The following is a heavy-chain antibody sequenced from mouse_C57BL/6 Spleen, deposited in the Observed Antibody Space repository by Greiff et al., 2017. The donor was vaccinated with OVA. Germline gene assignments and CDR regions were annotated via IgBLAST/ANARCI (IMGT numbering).Heavy chain of an antibody. CDR2: IYPRSGNT. J-gene: IGHJ1*03. D-gene: IGHD1-1*01. V-gene: IGHV1-81*01. CDR1: GYTFTSYG. Sequence: QVQLQQSGAELARPGASVKLSCKASGYTFTSYGISWVKQRTGQGLEWIGEIYPRSGNTYYNEKFKGKATLTADKSSSTAYMELRSLTSEDSAVYFCARSPHYYGSSYGGYFDVWGTGTTVTVSS. CDR3: ARSPHYYGSSYGGYFDV.